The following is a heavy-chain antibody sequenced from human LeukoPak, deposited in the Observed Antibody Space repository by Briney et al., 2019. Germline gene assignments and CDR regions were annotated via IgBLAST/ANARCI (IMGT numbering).Heavy chain of an antibody. V-gene: IGHV3-64*01. CDR3: ARGRGSGASDF. D-gene: IGHD6-19*01. J-gene: IGHJ4*02. Sequence: TGGSLRLSCAASGFTFSSYAMHWVRQAPGKGLEYVSAISSNGGSTYYANSVKGRFTISRDNSKNTLYLQMNSLRAGDTAVYYCARGRGSGASDFWGQGTLVSVSS. CDR1: GFTFSSYA. CDR2: ISSNGGST.